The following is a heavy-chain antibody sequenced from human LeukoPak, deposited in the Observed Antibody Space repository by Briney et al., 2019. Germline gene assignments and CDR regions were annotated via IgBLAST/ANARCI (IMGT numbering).Heavy chain of an antibody. D-gene: IGHD4-17*01. Sequence: GASVKVSCKASGYTFTDYYLHWVRQAPGQGLEWMGWIKPHTGDTHYAQSFQGRVTMTRDTSISTAYMDLVMLRSDDTDVYYCARGSALSQTTGTTFDYWGQGTLVTVSS. CDR1: GYTFTDYY. V-gene: IGHV1-2*02. CDR3: ARGSALSQTTGTTFDY. J-gene: IGHJ4*02. CDR2: IKPHTGDT.